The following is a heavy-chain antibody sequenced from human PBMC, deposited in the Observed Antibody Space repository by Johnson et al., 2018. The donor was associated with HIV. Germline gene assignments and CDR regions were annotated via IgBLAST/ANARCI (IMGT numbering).Heavy chain of an antibody. CDR1: GFTFSNYW. Sequence: EVQLVESGGGVVQPGGSLRLSCAASGFTFSNYWMTWVRQAPGKGLEWVANIKQDGSDTYYVGSVTGRFTISRDNTQNSLYLHMNTLRAEDAAVYYCARRGHVRYSSGCFGNAFDIWGQGTMVTVSS. J-gene: IGHJ3*02. D-gene: IGHD6-19*01. CDR2: IKQDGSDT. V-gene: IGHV3-7*01. CDR3: ARRGHVRYSSGCFGNAFDI.